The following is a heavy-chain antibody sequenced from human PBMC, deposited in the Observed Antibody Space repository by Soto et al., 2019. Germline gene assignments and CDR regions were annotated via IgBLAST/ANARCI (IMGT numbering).Heavy chain of an antibody. V-gene: IGHV3-23*01. CDR3: AKDLLPGYYDSSGYASGDY. D-gene: IGHD3-22*01. CDR1: GFTFSSYA. J-gene: IGHJ4*02. CDR2: ISGSGGST. Sequence: GGSLRLSCAASGFTFSSYAMSWVRQAPGKGLEWVSAISGSGGSTYYADSVKGRFTISRDNSKNTLYLQMNSLRAEDTAVYYCAKDLLPGYYDSSGYASGDYWGQGTPVTVSS.